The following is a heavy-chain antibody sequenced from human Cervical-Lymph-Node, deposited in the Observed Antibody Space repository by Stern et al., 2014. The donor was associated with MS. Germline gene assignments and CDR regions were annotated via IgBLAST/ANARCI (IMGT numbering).Heavy chain of an antibody. V-gene: IGHV5-51*03. J-gene: IGHJ4*02. Sequence: EVQLVESGAEVKKPGESLKISCKVSGYSFTVHWIAWVRQVPGKGLEWMGIIYPGDSDTTYGPAFQGQGTISVDKSTSTAYLPRTSLKASDTPMYYCARHAGGFFDDRCGGACYSDYGGQGTLVTVPS. D-gene: IGHD2-21*02. CDR1: GYSFTVHW. CDR3: ARHAGGFFDDRCGGACYSDY. CDR2: IYPGDSDT.